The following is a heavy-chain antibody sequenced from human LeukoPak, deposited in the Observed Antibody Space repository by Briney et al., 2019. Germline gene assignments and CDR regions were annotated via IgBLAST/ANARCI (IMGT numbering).Heavy chain of an antibody. Sequence: GGSLRLSCVDPGITFSKYWMSWVRQAPGKGVEWVANIKQDGGEKYYVDSVKGRFTISRDDAKNSLYLQMNSLRVEDTAVYYCARDGRPLDYWGQGTLVTVSS. CDR1: GITFSKYW. V-gene: IGHV3-7*03. CDR2: IKQDGGEK. J-gene: IGHJ4*02. CDR3: ARDGRPLDY.